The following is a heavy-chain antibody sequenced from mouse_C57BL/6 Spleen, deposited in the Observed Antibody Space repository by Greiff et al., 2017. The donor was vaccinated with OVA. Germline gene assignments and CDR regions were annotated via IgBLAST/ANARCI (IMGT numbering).Heavy chain of an antibody. V-gene: IGHV1-39*01. CDR1: GYSFTDYN. Sequence: EVKLVESGPELVKPGASVKISCKASGYSFTDYNMNWVKQSNGKSLEWIGVINPNYGTTSYNQKFKGKATLTLDQSSSTAYMQLNSLTSEDSAVYYCARSRTVVATRAMDYWGQGTSVTVSS. CDR2: INPNYGTT. CDR3: ARSRTVVATRAMDY. J-gene: IGHJ4*01. D-gene: IGHD1-1*01.